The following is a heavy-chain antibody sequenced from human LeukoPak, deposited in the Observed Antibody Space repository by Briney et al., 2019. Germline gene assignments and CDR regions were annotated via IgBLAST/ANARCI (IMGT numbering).Heavy chain of an antibody. D-gene: IGHD3-3*01. J-gene: IGHJ4*02. Sequence: SETLSLTCAVYGGSFSGYYWSWIRQPPGKGLEWIGEINHSGSTNYNPSLKSRVTISVDTSKNQFSLKLSSVTAADTAVYYCASLGYDFWSGHVLDYWGQGTLVTVSS. CDR3: ASLGYDFWSGHVLDY. CDR2: INHSGST. CDR1: GGSFSGYY. V-gene: IGHV4-34*01.